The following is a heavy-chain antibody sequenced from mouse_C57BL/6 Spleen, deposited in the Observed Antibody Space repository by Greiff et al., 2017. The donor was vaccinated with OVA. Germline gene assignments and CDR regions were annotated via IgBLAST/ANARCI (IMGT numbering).Heavy chain of an antibody. CDR3: ARSYSNYWYFDV. Sequence: QVQLQQSGPGLVQPSQSLSITCTVSGFSLTSYGVHWVRQSPGKGLEWLGVIWSGGSTDYNAAFISRLSISKDNSKSQVFFKMNSLQADDTAIYYCARSYSNYWYFDVWGTGTTVTVSS. D-gene: IGHD2-5*01. CDR1: GFSLTSYG. V-gene: IGHV2-2*01. J-gene: IGHJ1*03. CDR2: IWSGGST.